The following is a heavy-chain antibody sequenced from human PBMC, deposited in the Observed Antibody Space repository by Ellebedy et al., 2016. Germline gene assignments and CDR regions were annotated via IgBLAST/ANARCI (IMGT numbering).Heavy chain of an antibody. V-gene: IGHV3-23*01. J-gene: IGHJ4*02. CDR1: GFTFSSYA. CDR3: VTHGLHTGSWYFFDY. D-gene: IGHD6-13*01. CDR2: ISGSGGNT. Sequence: GGSLRLSXAASGFTFSSYAMNWVRQAPGKGLEWVSVISGSGGNTHYAESVKGRFSISRDNSKNTLSLQMNSLRVEDTALYYCVTHGLHTGSWYFFDYWGQGTLLTVSS.